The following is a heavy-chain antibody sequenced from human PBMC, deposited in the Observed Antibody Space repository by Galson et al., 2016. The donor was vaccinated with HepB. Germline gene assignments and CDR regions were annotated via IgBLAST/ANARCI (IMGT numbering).Heavy chain of an antibody. D-gene: IGHD3-16*01. CDR2: FDYSGNT. CDR3: ASGGGDY. Sequence: ETLSLTCTVSGASFSSTSYYWAWIRQPPGKGLEWIGSFDYSGNTFFNPSLKSRVTISVDTSKNQFSLKLSSVTAADTAVYYCASGGGDYWGQGTLVTVSS. J-gene: IGHJ4*02. CDR1: GASFSSTSYY. V-gene: IGHV4-39*07.